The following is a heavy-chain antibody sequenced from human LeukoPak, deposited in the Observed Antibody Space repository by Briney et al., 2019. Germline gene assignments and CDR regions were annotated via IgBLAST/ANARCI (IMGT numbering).Heavy chain of an antibody. V-gene: IGHV4-61*03. J-gene: IGHJ4*02. CDR2: IYYSGST. D-gene: IGHD1-26*01. CDR1: GGSVSSGSYY. CDR3: ARAPGIVGTTPFGNY. Sequence: SETLSLTCSVFGGSVSSGSYYWSWLRQSPGKGLEWIGFIYYSGSTNYNPSLRGRVAMSIDTSKNHFSLRLISVTAADTAIYYCARAPGIVGTTPFGNYWGRGTLVTVSS.